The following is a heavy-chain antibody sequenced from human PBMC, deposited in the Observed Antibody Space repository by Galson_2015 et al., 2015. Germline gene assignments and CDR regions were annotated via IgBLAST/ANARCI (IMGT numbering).Heavy chain of an antibody. D-gene: IGHD3-22*01. CDR2: ISYDGSNK. Sequence: SLRLSCAASGFTFSSYAMHWVRQAPGKGLEWVAVISYDGSNKYYADSVKGRFTISRDNSKNTLYLQMNSLRAEDTAVYYCASSDSSGYSAFDIWGRGTMVTVSS. CDR1: GFTFSSYA. CDR3: ASSDSSGYSAFDI. V-gene: IGHV3-30-3*01. J-gene: IGHJ3*02.